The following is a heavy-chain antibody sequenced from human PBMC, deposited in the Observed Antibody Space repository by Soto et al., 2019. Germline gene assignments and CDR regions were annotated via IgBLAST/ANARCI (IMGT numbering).Heavy chain of an antibody. D-gene: IGHD4-17*01. CDR3: ARDGQYGDLRRPDAFDI. CDR1: VGSISSGGYY. Sequence: SETLSLTCTVSVGSISSGGYYWSWIRQHPGKGLEWIGYIYYSGSTYYNPSLKSRITISVDTSKNQFSLKLSSVTAADTAVYYCARDGQYGDLRRPDAFDIWGQGTMVTVSS. V-gene: IGHV4-31*03. CDR2: IYYSGST. J-gene: IGHJ3*02.